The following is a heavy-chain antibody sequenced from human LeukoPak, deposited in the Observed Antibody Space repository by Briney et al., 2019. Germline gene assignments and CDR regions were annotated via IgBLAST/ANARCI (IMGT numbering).Heavy chain of an antibody. J-gene: IGHJ4*02. CDR3: ARTYYYDSSGYYYFDY. CDR2: ISAYNGNT. V-gene: IGHV1-18*01. D-gene: IGHD3-22*01. CDR1: GYTFTSYG. Sequence: GASVKVSCKASGYTFTSYGISWVRQAPGQGLEWMGWISAYNGNTNYAQKLQGRVTITADESTSTAYMELSSLRSEDTAVYYCARTYYYDSSGYYYFDYWGQGTLVTVSS.